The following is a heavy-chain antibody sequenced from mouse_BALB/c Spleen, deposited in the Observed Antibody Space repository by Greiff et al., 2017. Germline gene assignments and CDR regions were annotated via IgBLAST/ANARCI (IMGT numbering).Heavy chain of an antibody. J-gene: IGHJ3*01. CDR3: AKEGYGNLFAY. CDR1: GYTFTSYW. Sequence: VQLQQSGAELARPGASVKLSCKASGYTFTSYWMQWVKQRPGQGLEWIGAIYPGDGDTRYTQKFKGKATLTADKSSSTAYMQLSSLASEDSAVYYCAKEGYGNLFAYWGQGTLVTVSA. D-gene: IGHD2-10*02. CDR2: IYPGDGDT. V-gene: IGHV1-87*01.